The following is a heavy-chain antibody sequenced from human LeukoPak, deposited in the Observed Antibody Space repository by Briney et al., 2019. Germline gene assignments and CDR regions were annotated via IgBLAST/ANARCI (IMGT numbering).Heavy chain of an antibody. CDR3: AREVGADLRNFDY. D-gene: IGHD1-26*01. V-gene: IGHV1-2*02. Sequence: GASVRVSCKASGFTFTGHFLHWVRQAPGQGLEWMGWINPNSGGTNYAQKFQGRVTMTRDTSISTAYMELSSLRSDDTALYYCAREVGADLRNFDYWGQGTLVTVSS. CDR2: INPNSGGT. J-gene: IGHJ4*02. CDR1: GFTFTGHF.